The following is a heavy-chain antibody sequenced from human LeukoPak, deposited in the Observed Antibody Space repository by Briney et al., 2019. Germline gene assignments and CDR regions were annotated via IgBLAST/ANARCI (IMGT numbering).Heavy chain of an antibody. D-gene: IGHD6-25*01. CDR3: AKALLSYSSGSSPVY. CDR2: ISWNSGSI. Sequence: GGSLRLSCAASGFTFDDYAMHWVRQAPGKGLEWVSGISWNSGSIGYADSVKGRFTISRDNAKNSLYLQMNSLRAEDTALYYCAKALLSYSSGSSPVYWGQGTLVTVSS. V-gene: IGHV3-9*01. J-gene: IGHJ4*02. CDR1: GFTFDDYA.